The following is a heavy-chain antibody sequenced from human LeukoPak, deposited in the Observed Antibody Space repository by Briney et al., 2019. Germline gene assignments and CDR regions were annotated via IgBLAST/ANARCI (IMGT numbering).Heavy chain of an antibody. D-gene: IGHD6-19*01. CDR3: ARHLYSSGWYPFDY. V-gene: IGHV4-39*01. CDR2: MYYSGTT. Sequence: GSLRLSCTASGFSISDYYMSWIRQPPGKGLEWIGSMYYSGTTHYNPSLKSRVTMSVDTSKNQVSLRLSSVTAADTAVYYCARHLYSSGWYPFDYWGQGTLVTVSS. CDR1: GFSISDYY. J-gene: IGHJ4*02.